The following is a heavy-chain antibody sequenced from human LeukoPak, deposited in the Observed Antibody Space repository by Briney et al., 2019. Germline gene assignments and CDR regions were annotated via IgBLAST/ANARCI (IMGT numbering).Heavy chain of an antibody. Sequence: SEALSLTCTVSGFSISTNYYWGWTRQPPGKGLEWIGSIHHSGNTFHSPSLRSRVLMSIDTSKNQFSLRLSSVTAADTAVYFCARTNWNPGDYWGQGMLVTVSS. CDR3: ARTNWNPGDY. D-gene: IGHD1-1*01. CDR1: GFSISTNYY. V-gene: IGHV4-38-2*02. J-gene: IGHJ4*02. CDR2: IHHSGNT.